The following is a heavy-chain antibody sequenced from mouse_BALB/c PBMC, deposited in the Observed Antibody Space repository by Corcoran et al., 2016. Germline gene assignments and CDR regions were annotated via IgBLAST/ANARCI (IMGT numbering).Heavy chain of an antibody. D-gene: IGHD1-1*01. CDR3: ARLITTVVATYYAMDY. J-gene: IGHJ4*01. V-gene: IGHV1S135*01. CDR2: IDPYNGGT. Sequence: EIQLQQSGPELVKPGASVKVSCKASGYAFTSYNMYWVKQSHGKGIEWIGYIDPYNGGTSYNQKFKGKATLTVDKSSSTAYMHLNSLTSESSAVYYCARLITTVVATYYAMDYWGQGTSVTVAS. CDR1: GYAFTSYN.